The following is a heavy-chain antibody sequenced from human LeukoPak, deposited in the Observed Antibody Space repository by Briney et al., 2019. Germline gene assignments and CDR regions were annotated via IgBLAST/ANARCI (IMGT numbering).Heavy chain of an antibody. CDR2: VHHTGTT. V-gene: IGHV4-38-2*01. Sequence: PSETLSLTCAVSGDSISSGYYWGWIRQSPGKGLEWIGSVHHTGTTYYKPSLKSRVTISVDTSKNQFSLKLSSVTAADSAVYYCARSWGSYYNYYGMDVWGKGTTVTVSS. CDR3: ARSWGSYYNYYGMDV. D-gene: IGHD3-10*01. J-gene: IGHJ6*04. CDR1: GDSISSGYY.